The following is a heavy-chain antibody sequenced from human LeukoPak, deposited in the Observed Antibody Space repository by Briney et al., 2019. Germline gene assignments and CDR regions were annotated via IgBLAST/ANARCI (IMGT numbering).Heavy chain of an antibody. J-gene: IGHJ6*03. V-gene: IGHV3-48*04. CDR3: ARVASGDYYYYYYMDV. CDR2: ISSSSSTI. Sequence: PGGSLRLSCAASGFAFSIYSMNWVRQAPGKGLEWVSYISSSSSTIYYADSVKGRFTISRDNAKNSLYLQMNSLRAEDTAVYYCARVASGDYYYYYYMDVWGKGTTVTVSS. D-gene: IGHD3-10*01. CDR1: GFAFSIYS.